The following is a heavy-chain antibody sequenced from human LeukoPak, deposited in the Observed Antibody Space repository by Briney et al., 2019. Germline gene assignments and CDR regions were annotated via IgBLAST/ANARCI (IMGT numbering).Heavy chain of an antibody. CDR2: ISSSGSTI. CDR1: GLTFSSYE. Sequence: GGSLRLSCAASGLTFSSYEMNWVRQAPGKGLEWVSYISSSGSTIYYADSVKGRFTISRDNAKNSLYLQMNSLRAEDTAVYYCARDPLPYDDILTGPYWGQGTLVTVSS. CDR3: ARDPLPYDDILTGPY. D-gene: IGHD3-9*01. V-gene: IGHV3-48*03. J-gene: IGHJ4*02.